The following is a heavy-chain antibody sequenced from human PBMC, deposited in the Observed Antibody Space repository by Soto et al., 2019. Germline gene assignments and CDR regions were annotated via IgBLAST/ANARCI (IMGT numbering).Heavy chain of an antibody. CDR1: GFTFSSYA. CDR2: ISGSGGST. D-gene: IGHD3-10*01. CDR3: AKDTGYYNPLYYFDY. J-gene: IGHJ4*02. V-gene: IGHV3-23*01. Sequence: GGSLRLSCAASGFTFSSYAMACVRQAPGKGLEWVSVISGSGGSTEYADSVKGRFTISRDNFKNTLYLQMNSLRAEDTAVYHCAKDTGYYNPLYYFDYWGQGTLVTVSS.